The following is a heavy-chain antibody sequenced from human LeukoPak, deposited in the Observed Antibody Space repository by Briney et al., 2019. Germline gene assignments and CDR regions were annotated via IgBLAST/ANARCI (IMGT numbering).Heavy chain of an antibody. V-gene: IGHV3-30*18. D-gene: IGHD6-13*01. CDR1: GFTFSSYG. Sequence: GGSLRLSCAASGFTFSSYGMHWVRQAPGKGLEWVAVISYHGTNKYYADSVKGRFTISRDNSKNTLYLQMNTLRADDTAVYYCAKDHGSSDWYYFDYWGQGTLVTVSS. CDR2: ISYHGTNK. J-gene: IGHJ4*02. CDR3: AKDHGSSDWYYFDY.